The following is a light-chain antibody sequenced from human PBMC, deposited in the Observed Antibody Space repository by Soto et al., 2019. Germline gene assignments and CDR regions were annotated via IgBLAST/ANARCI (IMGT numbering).Light chain of an antibody. J-gene: IGKJ5*01. Sequence: IRMTQSPSSFSASTGDRVTITCRASQGISSYLAWYQQKPGKAPKLLIYAASTLQSGVPSRFSGSGSGTDFTLTISSLEPEDFAVYYCQQRSNWPITFGQGTRRRL. CDR2: AAS. V-gene: IGKV1-8*01. CDR3: QQRSNWPIT. CDR1: QGISSY.